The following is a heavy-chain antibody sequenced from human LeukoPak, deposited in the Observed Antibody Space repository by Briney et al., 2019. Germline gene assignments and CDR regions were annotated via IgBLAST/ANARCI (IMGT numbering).Heavy chain of an antibody. Sequence: SQTLSLTCTVSGGSISSVTYYWSWIRQPAGKGLEWIGRIYTSGSTNYNPSLKSRVTMSVDTSKNQFSLKLNSVTAADTAVYYCAKDGNYCSGGSCYVSYFDYWGQGTLVTVSS. CDR1: GGSISSVTYY. CDR2: IYTSGST. J-gene: IGHJ4*02. V-gene: IGHV4-61*02. CDR3: AKDGNYCSGGSCYVSYFDY. D-gene: IGHD2-15*01.